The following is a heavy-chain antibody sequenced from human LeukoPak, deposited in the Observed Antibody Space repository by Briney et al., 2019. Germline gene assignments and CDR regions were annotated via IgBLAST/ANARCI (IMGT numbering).Heavy chain of an antibody. V-gene: IGHV5-51*01. CDR3: ARSLDSSGPEGDY. J-gene: IGHJ4*02. Sequence: GESLKISCKGSGYSFTNYWIGWVRQMPGKGLEWMGIIYPGDSDTRYSPSFQGQVTISADKSISTAYLQWSSLKASDTAMYYCARSLDSSGPEGDYWGQGTLVTVSS. CDR1: GYSFTNYW. D-gene: IGHD3-22*01. CDR2: IYPGDSDT.